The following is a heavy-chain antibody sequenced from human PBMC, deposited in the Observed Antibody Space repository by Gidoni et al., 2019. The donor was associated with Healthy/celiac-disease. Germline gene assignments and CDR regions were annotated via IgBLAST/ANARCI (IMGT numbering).Heavy chain of an antibody. CDR3: ARCSSSWPHGGWFDP. D-gene: IGHD6-13*01. J-gene: IGHJ5*02. Sequence: PGQGLEWMGGIIPIFGTANYEQKFQGRVTITADESTSTAYMELSSLRSEDTAVYYCARCSSSWPHGGWFDPWGQGTLVTVSS. CDR2: IIPIFGTA. V-gene: IGHV1-69*01.